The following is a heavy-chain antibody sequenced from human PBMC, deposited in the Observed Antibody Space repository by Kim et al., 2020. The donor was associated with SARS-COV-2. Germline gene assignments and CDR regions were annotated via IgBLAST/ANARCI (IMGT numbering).Heavy chain of an antibody. D-gene: IGHD2-21*01. CDR3: ARTYSLSYYYFDY. J-gene: IGHJ4*02. V-gene: IGHV1-8*01. Sequence: YAQKFQGRVTMTRNTSISTAYMELSSLRSEDTAVYYCARTYSLSYYYFDYWGQGTLVTVSS.